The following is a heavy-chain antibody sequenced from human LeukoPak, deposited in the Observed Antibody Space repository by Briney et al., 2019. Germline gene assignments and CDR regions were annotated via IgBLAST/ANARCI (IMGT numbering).Heavy chain of an antibody. V-gene: IGHV3-74*01. J-gene: IGHJ3*01. Sequence: PGGSLRLSCAASGFTFSRYWMHWVRQAPGKGVVWVSRINGDGSTTSYADSVKGGFTISRDNAKNTLYLQMNSLRAEDTAVYYCARGGEYGGTVYAFDVWGQGTMVTDSS. D-gene: IGHD4-23*01. CDR1: GFTFSRYW. CDR3: ARGGEYGGTVYAFDV. CDR2: INGDGSTT.